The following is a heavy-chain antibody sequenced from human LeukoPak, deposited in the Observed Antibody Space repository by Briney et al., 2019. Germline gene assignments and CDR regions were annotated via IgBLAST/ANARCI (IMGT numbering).Heavy chain of an antibody. Sequence: TSETLSLTCTVSGGSISSYYWSWIRQPAGKGLEWIGRIYTSGSTNYNTSLQSRVTLSVGTSTNQFSLNLSSMTAADTAVCHCGRGEDDFGHHALDYWGQGNLVTVSS. D-gene: IGHD4-17*01. V-gene: IGHV4-4*07. J-gene: IGHJ4*02. CDR3: GRGEDDFGHHALDY. CDR2: IYTSGST. CDR1: GGSISSYY.